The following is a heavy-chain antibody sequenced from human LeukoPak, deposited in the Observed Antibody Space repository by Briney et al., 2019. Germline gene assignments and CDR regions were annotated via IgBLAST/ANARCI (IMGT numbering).Heavy chain of an antibody. CDR2: IRYDGSNK. V-gene: IGHV3-30*02. D-gene: IGHD6-19*01. J-gene: IGHJ3*02. CDR3: ARDRGSPDSFDI. Sequence: PGGSLRLSCAASGFTFGSYGMHWVRQAPGKGLGWVAFIRYDGSNKYYADSVKGRFTISRDNAKNTLYLQMNSLRAEDTAVYYCARDRGSPDSFDIWGQGTTVTVSS. CDR1: GFTFGSYG.